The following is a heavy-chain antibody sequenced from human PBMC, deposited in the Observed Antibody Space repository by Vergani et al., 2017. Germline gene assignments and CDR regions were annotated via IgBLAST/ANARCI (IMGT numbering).Heavy chain of an antibody. D-gene: IGHD2-15*01. V-gene: IGHV4-4*07. Sequence: QVQLQESGPGLVKPSETLSLTCTVSGGSISSYYWSWIRQPAGKGLEWIGRIYTSGSTNYNPSLKSRVTMSVDTSKNQFSLTLSSVTAADTAVYYCARGDRYGGGGGCYSEAFDIWGQGTMVTVSS. CDR2: IYTSGST. CDR1: GGSISSYY. J-gene: IGHJ3*02. CDR3: ARGDRYGGGGGCYSEAFDI.